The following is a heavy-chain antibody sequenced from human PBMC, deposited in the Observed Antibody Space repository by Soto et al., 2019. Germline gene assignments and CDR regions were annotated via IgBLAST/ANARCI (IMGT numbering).Heavy chain of an antibody. V-gene: IGHV4-30-4*01. CDR1: GGSINSGDYY. D-gene: IGHD3-3*01. J-gene: IGHJ4*02. CDR2: IHNSGST. Sequence: QVQLQESGPGLVKPSQTLSLSCTVSGGSINSGDYYWTWIRQPPGKGLEWIGYIHNSGSTSYNPSLERRVTMALDTSKNQLSLKLRSVTAADTAVYFCARDRVTMFGVLTDSWGQGTLVTVSS. CDR3: ARDRVTMFGVLTDS.